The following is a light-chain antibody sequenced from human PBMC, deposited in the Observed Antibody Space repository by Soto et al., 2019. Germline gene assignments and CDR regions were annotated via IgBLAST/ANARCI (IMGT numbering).Light chain of an antibody. CDR2: EVT. CDR3: TSFTTTNTWV. J-gene: IGLJ3*02. Sequence: QSALTQPNSVSGSPGQSITISCTGTSSDVGSYTFVSWFQQHPGKAPKLTIYEVTNRPSGVSYRFSGSKSGNTASLTISGLQAEDEADYYCTSFTTTNTWVFGGGTKLTVL. V-gene: IGLV2-14*01. CDR1: SSDVGSYTF.